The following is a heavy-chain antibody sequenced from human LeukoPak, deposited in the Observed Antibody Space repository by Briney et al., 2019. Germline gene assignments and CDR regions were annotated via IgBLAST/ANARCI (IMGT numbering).Heavy chain of an antibody. Sequence: SETLSLTCTVSGGSISSYYWSWIRQPAGKGLEWIGRIYTSGSTNYNPSLKSRVTMSVDTSKNQFSLKLSSVTAADTAVYYCARVHEEGVASEFFWFDPWGQGTLVTVSS. CDR2: IYTSGST. CDR3: ARVHEEGVASEFFWFDP. D-gene: IGHD6-25*01. CDR1: GGSISSYY. V-gene: IGHV4-4*07. J-gene: IGHJ5*02.